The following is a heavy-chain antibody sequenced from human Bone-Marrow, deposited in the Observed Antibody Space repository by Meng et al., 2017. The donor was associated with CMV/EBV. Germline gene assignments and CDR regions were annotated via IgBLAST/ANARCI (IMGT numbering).Heavy chain of an antibody. Sequence: ASVKVSCKASGYTFTSYDINWVRQATGQGLEWMGWMNPNSGNTGYAQKFQGRVTMTRNTSISTAYMELSSLRSEDTAVYYCARGRDIVVVVAATHPFDYWGQRTLVAASS. D-gene: IGHD2-15*01. CDR2: MNPNSGNT. V-gene: IGHV1-8*01. CDR1: GYTFTSYD. CDR3: ARGRDIVVVVAATHPFDY. J-gene: IGHJ4*02.